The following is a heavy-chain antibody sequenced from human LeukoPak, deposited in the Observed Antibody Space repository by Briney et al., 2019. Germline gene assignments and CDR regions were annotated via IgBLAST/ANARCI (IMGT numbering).Heavy chain of an antibody. J-gene: IGHJ4*02. Sequence: GGSLRLSCASSGFTFSSYAMTWVRQAPGKGLEWVSVIYSGGSTYYADSVKGRFTISRDNSKNTLYLQMNSLRAEDTAVYYCATWEGFAAVADITVDYWGQGTLVTVSS. D-gene: IGHD6-19*01. CDR2: IYSGGST. V-gene: IGHV3-23*03. CDR3: ATWEGFAAVADITVDY. CDR1: GFTFSSYA.